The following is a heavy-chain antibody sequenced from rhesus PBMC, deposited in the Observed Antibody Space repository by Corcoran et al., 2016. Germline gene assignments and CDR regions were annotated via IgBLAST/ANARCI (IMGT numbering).Heavy chain of an antibody. Sequence: QVQLQESGPGLVKPSETLSLTCAVSGYSISSGHYWGWIRQPPGKGLGYIGYICYSGGNTSYNPSLKSRVTISKDTSKNQFSLKLTSVTAADTAVYYCARRAAAFDFWGQGLRVTVSS. D-gene: IGHD2-33*01. CDR3: ARRAAAFDF. J-gene: IGHJ3*01. CDR2: ICYSGGNT. CDR1: GYSISSGHY. V-gene: IGHV4-99*01.